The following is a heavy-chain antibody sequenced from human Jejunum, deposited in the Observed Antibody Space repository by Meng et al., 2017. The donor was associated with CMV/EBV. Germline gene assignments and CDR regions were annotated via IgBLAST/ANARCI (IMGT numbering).Heavy chain of an antibody. Sequence: NWVRQAPGKGLEWVSSITSGSRYIFYTDSVKGRFTISRDNAKNSLSLQMSSLRAEDTAVYYCARDRNQVYGVVVPYYYYSYGMDVWGQGTTVTVSS. CDR2: ITSGSRYI. CDR3: ARDRNQVYGVVVPYYYYSYGMDV. V-gene: IGHV3-21*01. J-gene: IGHJ6*02. D-gene: IGHD3-3*01.